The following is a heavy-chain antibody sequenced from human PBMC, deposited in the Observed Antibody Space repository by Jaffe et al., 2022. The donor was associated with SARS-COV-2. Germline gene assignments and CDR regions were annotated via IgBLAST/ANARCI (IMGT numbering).Heavy chain of an antibody. V-gene: IGHV2-5*01. J-gene: IGHJ4*02. CDR3: AHKIMKGRVGQWGAFDY. D-gene: IGHD1-26*01. CDR1: GFSLSTSGVG. CDR2: IYWNDDK. Sequence: QITLKESGPTLVKPTQTLTLTCTFSGFSLSTSGVGVGWIRQPPGKALEWLALIYWNDDKRYSPSLKSRLTITKDTSKNQVVLTMTNMDPVDTATYYCAHKIMKGRVGQWGAFDYWGQGTLVTVSS.